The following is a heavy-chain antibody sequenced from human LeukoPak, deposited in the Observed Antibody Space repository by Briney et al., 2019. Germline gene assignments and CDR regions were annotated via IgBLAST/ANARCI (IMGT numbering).Heavy chain of an antibody. V-gene: IGHV3-11*04. CDR3: ARGVTIFGVVTPFDY. Sequence: PGGSLRLSCAASGFTFSDHYMSWIRQAPGKGLEWVSYISSSGSTIYYADSVKGRFTISRDNAKNSLYLQMNSLRAEDTAVYYCARGVTIFGVVTPFDYWGQGTLVTVSS. CDR2: ISSSGSTI. J-gene: IGHJ4*02. CDR1: GFTFSDHY. D-gene: IGHD3-3*01.